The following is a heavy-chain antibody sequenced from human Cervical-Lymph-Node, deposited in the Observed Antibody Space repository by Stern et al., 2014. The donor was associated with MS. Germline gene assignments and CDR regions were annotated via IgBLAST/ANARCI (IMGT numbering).Heavy chain of an antibody. CDR2: ISAYNGNT. CDR1: GYILTSHG. D-gene: IGHD3-22*01. J-gene: IGHJ3*02. V-gene: IGHV1-18*01. Sequence: VQLEESGSEVKKPGASVKVSCKASGYILTSHGITWVRQAPGQGLEWMGWISAYNGNTNYAQKFQGRVTMTIDTSTNTAYLELRSLRSDDTAVYFCARNDYYDSSGYLDDAFDIWGQGTMVTVSS. CDR3: ARNDYYDSSGYLDDAFDI.